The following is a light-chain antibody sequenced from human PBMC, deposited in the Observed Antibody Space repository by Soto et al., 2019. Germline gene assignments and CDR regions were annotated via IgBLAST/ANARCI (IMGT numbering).Light chain of an antibody. Sequence: EIVLTQSPATLSLSPGERATLSCRASQSVSSYLAWYQQKPGKAPRLLISDASNRATGIPARFSGSGSGTDFTLTVSSLEPEDFAVYYCQQRRDWPLTFGEGTKVEI. CDR3: QQRRDWPLT. CDR2: DAS. CDR1: QSVSSY. J-gene: IGKJ4*02. V-gene: IGKV3-11*01.